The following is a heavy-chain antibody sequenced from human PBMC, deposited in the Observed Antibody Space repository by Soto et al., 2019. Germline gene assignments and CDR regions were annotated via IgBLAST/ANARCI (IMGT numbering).Heavy chain of an antibody. CDR1: GGSTGSSSYY. D-gene: IGHD5-12*01. CDR2: IHHSGGT. J-gene: IGHJ4*02. CDR3: ARVLRTEYFDS. V-gene: IGHV4-30-2*01. Sequence: SETLSLTCTVSGGSTGSSSYYWGWIRQPPGKGLEWIGCIHHSGGTYYNPSLRSRVTMSVDRSKNKFSLRLNSVTTADTAVYYCARVLRTEYFDSWGQGILVTVSS.